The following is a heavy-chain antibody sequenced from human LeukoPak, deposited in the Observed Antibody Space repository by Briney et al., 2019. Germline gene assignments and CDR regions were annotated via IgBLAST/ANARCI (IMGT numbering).Heavy chain of an antibody. Sequence: GGSLRLSCAASGFTVSSNYMSWVRQAPGKGLEWVSVIYSGGSTYYADSVKGRFTISRDNSKNTLYLQMNSLRAEDTAVYYCARMISFWSGYFFDYWGQGTLVTVSS. J-gene: IGHJ4*02. CDR3: ARMISFWSGYFFDY. CDR1: GFTVSSNY. V-gene: IGHV3-66*02. CDR2: IYSGGST. D-gene: IGHD3-3*01.